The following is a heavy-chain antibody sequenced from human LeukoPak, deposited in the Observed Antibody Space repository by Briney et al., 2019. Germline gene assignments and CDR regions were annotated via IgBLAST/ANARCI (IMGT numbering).Heavy chain of an antibody. CDR1: GYSFTSYW. CDR2: IFPGDSDT. Sequence: GESLETPCQGPGYSFTSYWIGWVPQMPGKGLGGMGIIFPGDSDTRHSPSFQGQVTISADKSISTAYLQWSSLKASDSAMYYCARRYPHYGSGSYARGWFDPWGQGTLVTVSS. V-gene: IGHV5-51*01. CDR3: ARRYPHYGSGSYARGWFDP. D-gene: IGHD3-10*01. J-gene: IGHJ5*02.